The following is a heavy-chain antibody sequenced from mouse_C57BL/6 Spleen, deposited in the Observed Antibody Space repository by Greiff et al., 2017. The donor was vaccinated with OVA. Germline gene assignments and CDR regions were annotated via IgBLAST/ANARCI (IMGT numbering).Heavy chain of an antibody. Sequence: QVQLQQSGAELVKPGASVKLSCKASGYTFTEYTIHWVKQRSGQGLEWIGWIYPGSGSIKYNEKFKDKATLTADKSSSTVYMELSRLTSEAAAVYFCARHEYDGGRFDYWGQGTTLTVSS. CDR2: IYPGSGSI. CDR1: GYTFTEYT. V-gene: IGHV1-62-2*01. J-gene: IGHJ2*01. D-gene: IGHD2-3*01. CDR3: ARHEYDGGRFDY.